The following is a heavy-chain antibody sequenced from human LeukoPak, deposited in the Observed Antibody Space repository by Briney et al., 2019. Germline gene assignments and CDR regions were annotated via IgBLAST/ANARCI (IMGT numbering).Heavy chain of an antibody. V-gene: IGHV1-69*13. CDR3: ARDSFHYDSSGYYDY. CDR2: IIPIFGTA. D-gene: IGHD3-22*01. J-gene: IGHJ4*02. CDR1: GGTFSRYA. Sequence: SVKVSCKASGGTFSRYAISWVRQAPGQGLEWMGGIIPIFGTANYAQKFQGRVTITADESTSTAYMELSSLRSEDTAVYYCARDSFHYDSSGYYDYWGQGTLVTVSS.